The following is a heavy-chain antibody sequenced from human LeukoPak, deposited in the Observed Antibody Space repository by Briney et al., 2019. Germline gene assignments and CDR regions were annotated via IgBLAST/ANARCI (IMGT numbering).Heavy chain of an antibody. D-gene: IGHD3-10*01. CDR2: INSDGSMT. J-gene: IGHJ6*02. Sequence: TGGSLRLSCAASGFTFSSYWMHWVRQAPGKGLVWVSRINSDGSMTGYADAVKGRFTISRDNAENSLYLQMNGLRDEDTAVYYCARDPEGDGYYCMDVWGQGTTVTVSS. CDR1: GFTFSSYW. V-gene: IGHV3-74*01. CDR3: ARDPEGDGYYCMDV.